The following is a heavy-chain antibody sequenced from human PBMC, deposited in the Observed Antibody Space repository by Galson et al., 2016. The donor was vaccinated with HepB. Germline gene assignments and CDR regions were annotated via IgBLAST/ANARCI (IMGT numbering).Heavy chain of an antibody. D-gene: IGHD3-10*01. CDR3: ARDSRVPKDAFDI. CDR2: IYFSGST. CDR1: GGSIRSGGDY. J-gene: IGHJ3*02. Sequence: TLSLTCTVSGGSIRSGGDYWIWIRQHPGKGLEWIGCIYFSGSTYYNPSLKSRVTMSVDTSKNQFSLNLTPVTAADTAVYYCARDSRVPKDAFDIWGQGTMVTVSS. V-gene: IGHV4-31*03.